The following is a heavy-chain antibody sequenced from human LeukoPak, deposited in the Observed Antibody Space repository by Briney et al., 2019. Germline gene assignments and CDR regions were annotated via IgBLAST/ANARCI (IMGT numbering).Heavy chain of an antibody. CDR3: TKEGFY. Sequence: PGGSLRLSCATSGFSFSAYGMHWVRQAPGKGLEWVSYIWYDASNKDYASSVKGRFTIARDNSRNTVYLQMNSLRVEDTAMYYCTKEGFYWGQGTLVTVPS. J-gene: IGHJ4*02. CDR2: IWYDASNK. V-gene: IGHV3-30*02. CDR1: GFSFSAYG.